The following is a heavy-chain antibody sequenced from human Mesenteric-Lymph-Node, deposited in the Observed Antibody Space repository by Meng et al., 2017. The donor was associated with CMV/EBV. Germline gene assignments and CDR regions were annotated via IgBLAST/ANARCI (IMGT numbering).Heavy chain of an antibody. CDR3: AKDQYSGGYGDDAFDI. CDR2: ISYDGSNK. D-gene: IGHD1-26*01. J-gene: IGHJ3*02. CDR1: GFTFSSYA. Sequence: GESLKISCAASGFTFSSYAMHWVRQAPGKGLEWVAVISYDGSNKYYADSVKGRFTISRDNSKNTLYLQMNSLRAEDTAVYYCAKDQYSGGYGDDAFDIWGQGTMVTVSS. V-gene: IGHV3-30*04.